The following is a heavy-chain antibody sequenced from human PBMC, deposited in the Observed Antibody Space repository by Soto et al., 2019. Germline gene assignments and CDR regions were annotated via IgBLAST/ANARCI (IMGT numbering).Heavy chain of an antibody. Sequence: EVQLLESGGGLVQPGGSLRLSCAASGFTFSSYAMKWVRQAPGKGLEWVSLIGESGTPTYYADSVKGRFTISRDNSGNTLFLEMYRLTAEDTAVYYCARYIPGVRYYWMDVWGQGTTVTVSS. CDR2: IGESGTPT. D-gene: IGHD2-2*01. CDR3: ARYIPGVRYYWMDV. CDR1: GFTFSSYA. J-gene: IGHJ6*02. V-gene: IGHV3-23*01.